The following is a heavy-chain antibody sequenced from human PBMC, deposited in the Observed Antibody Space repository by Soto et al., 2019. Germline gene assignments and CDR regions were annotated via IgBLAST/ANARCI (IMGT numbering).Heavy chain of an antibody. J-gene: IGHJ6*04. V-gene: IGHV4-31*03. CDR3: AGGYDYSNNPGRSKTIYYYYGMDV. CDR2: IYYSGST. CDR1: GGSISSGGYY. D-gene: IGHD4-4*01. Sequence: TLSLTCTVSGGSISSGGYYWSWIRQHPGKGLEWIGYIYYSGSTYYNPSLKSRVTISVDTSKNQFSLKLSSVTAADTAVYYCAGGYDYSNNPGRSKTIYYYYGMDVGGKGTTVTVSS.